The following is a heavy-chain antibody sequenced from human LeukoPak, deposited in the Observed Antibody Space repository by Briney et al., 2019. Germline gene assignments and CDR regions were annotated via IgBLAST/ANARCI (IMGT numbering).Heavy chain of an antibody. Sequence: PGGSLRLSCATSGFTFDDYAMHWVRQAPGKGLEWVSLIIDDGSVTYYADSVKGRFTISRDNSKNSLYLQMNSLRAGDTAFYYCAKGLGTRSNWLDPWGQGTLVTVSS. CDR1: GFTFDDYA. D-gene: IGHD6-13*01. CDR2: IIDDGSVT. V-gene: IGHV3-43*02. J-gene: IGHJ5*02. CDR3: AKGLGTRSNWLDP.